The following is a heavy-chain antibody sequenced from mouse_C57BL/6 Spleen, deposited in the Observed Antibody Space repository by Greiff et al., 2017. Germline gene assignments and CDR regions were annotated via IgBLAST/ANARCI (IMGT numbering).Heavy chain of an antibody. CDR1: GYAFSSYW. J-gene: IGHJ2*01. CDR3: ARRGTYYSNYGGFDY. D-gene: IGHD2-5*01. CDR2: IYPGDGDT. V-gene: IGHV1-80*01. Sequence: QVHVKQSGAELVKPGASVKISCKASGYAFSSYWMNWVKQRPGKGLEWIGQIYPGDGDTNYNGKFKGKATLTADKSSSTAYMQLSSLTSEDSAVYFCARRGTYYSNYGGFDYWGQGTTLTVSS.